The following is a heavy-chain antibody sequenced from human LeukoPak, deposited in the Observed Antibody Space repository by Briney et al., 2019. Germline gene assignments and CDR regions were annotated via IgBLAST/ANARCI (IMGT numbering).Heavy chain of an antibody. CDR3: ARVGEGLFDY. CDR2: IYYSGST. CDR1: GGSISSGDYY. J-gene: IGHJ4*02. V-gene: IGHV4-30-4*01. D-gene: IGHD3-10*01. Sequence: SETLSLTCTVSGGSISSGDYYWSWIRQPPGKGLEWIGYIYYSGSTYYNPSLKSRVTISVDTSKNQFSLKLSSVTAADTAVCYCARVGEGLFDYWGQGTLVTVSS.